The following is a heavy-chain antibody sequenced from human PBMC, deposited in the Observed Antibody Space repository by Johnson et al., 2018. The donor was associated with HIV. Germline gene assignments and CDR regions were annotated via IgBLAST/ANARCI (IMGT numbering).Heavy chain of an antibody. CDR2: ISYDGSNK. CDR3: AREGEVGRAFDI. J-gene: IGHJ3*02. CDR1: GFTFNNYG. V-gene: IGHV3-30*03. Sequence: QVQLVESGGGVVQPGRSLRLSCAASGFTFNNYGMHWVRQAPGKGLEWVAVISYDGSNKYYADSVKGRFTISRDNSKNTLYLQMNSLRAEDTAVYYCAREGEVGRAFDIWGQGTMVTVSS. D-gene: IGHD3-16*01.